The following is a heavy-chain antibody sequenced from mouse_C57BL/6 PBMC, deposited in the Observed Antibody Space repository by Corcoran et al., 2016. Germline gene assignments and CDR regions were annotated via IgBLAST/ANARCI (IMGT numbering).Heavy chain of an antibody. CDR1: GYTFTTYG. J-gene: IGHJ3*01. D-gene: IGHD1-1*01. CDR3: ARPFYYGSSYPAWFAY. Sequence: QIQLVQSGPELKKPGETVKISCKASGYTFTTYGMSWVKQAPGKGLKWMGWINTYSGVPTYADDFKGRFAFSLETSASTAYLQINNLKNEDTATYFCARPFYYGSSYPAWFAYWGQGTLGTVSA. CDR2: INTYSGVP. V-gene: IGHV9-3*01.